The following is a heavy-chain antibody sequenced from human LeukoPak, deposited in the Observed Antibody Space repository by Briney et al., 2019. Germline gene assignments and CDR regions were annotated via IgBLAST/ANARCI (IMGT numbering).Heavy chain of an antibody. CDR3: AKGYCSSTSCWYYFDY. CDR1: GFTFSSYS. V-gene: IGHV3-21*04. Sequence: GGSLRLSCAASGFTFSSYSMNWVRQAPGRGLEWVSSISSSSSYIYYADSVKGRFTISRDNSENTLYLQMNSLRAEDTAVYYCAKGYCSSTSCWYYFDYWGQGTLVTVSS. CDR2: ISSSSSYI. J-gene: IGHJ4*02. D-gene: IGHD2-2*01.